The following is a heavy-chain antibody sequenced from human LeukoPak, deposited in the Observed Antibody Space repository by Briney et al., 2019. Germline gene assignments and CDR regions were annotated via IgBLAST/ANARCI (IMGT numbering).Heavy chain of an antibody. CDR3: AGPWNAGAFDI. CDR1: GGTFSSYA. Sequence: SVKVSCKASGGTFSSYAISWVRQAPGQGLEWVGGIIPIFGTANYAQKFQGRVTITADESTSTAYMELSSLRSEDTAVYYCAGPWNAGAFDIWGQGTMVTVSS. V-gene: IGHV1-69*13. D-gene: IGHD1-1*01. J-gene: IGHJ3*02. CDR2: IIPIFGTA.